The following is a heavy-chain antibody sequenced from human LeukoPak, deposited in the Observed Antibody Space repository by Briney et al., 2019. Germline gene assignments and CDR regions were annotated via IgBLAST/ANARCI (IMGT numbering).Heavy chain of an antibody. J-gene: IGHJ4*02. V-gene: IGHV3-66*02. CDR2: IYTSGNT. CDR3: VGYYVGKFDY. CDR1: GFVVSDNY. Sequence: GGSLRLSCAASGFVVSDNYMSWVRQAPGQGLEWVSLIYTSGNTKYTDSVKGRFNISRDNAKNTLYLQMNTLSAEDTAVYYCVGYYVGKFDYWGQGTLVTVSS. D-gene: IGHD4-23*01.